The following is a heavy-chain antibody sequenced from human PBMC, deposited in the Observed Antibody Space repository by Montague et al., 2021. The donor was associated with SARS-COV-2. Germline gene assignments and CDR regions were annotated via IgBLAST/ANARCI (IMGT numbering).Heavy chain of an antibody. J-gene: IGHJ4*02. V-gene: IGHV3-74*01. Sequence: RLSWSASGFTFRNYWMEWVRQGPGKGLVWVSNVNPDGTRTNYADSAKGRVTISRDNAKNTLYLQIDSLTADDTAVYYCARGAFSNGLDKWGQGTQVTVSS. D-gene: IGHD6-19*01. CDR2: VNPDGTRT. CDR3: ARGAFSNGLDK. CDR1: GFTFRNYW.